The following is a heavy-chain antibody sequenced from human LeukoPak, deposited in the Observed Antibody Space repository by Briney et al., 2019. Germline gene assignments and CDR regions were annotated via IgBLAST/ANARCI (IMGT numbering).Heavy chain of an antibody. Sequence: ASVKVSCKASGGTFSSYAVSWVRQAPGQGLEWMGGIIPIFGTANYAQKFQGRVTITTDESTSTAYMELSSLRSEDTAVYYCARAGAYSSSWYYWFDPWGQGTLVTVSS. CDR2: IIPIFGTA. V-gene: IGHV1-69*05. J-gene: IGHJ5*02. D-gene: IGHD6-13*01. CDR3: ARAGAYSSSWYYWFDP. CDR1: GGTFSSYA.